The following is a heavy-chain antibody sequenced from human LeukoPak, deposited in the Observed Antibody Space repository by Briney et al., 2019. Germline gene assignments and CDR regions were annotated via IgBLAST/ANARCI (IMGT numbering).Heavy chain of an antibody. V-gene: IGHV1-8*01. CDR2: INPNSGNT. J-gene: IGHJ6*02. CDR1: GYSFSSYD. Sequence: GASVKVSCKASGYSFSSYDINWVRQGTGQGPEWIGWINPNSGNTGYAQKFQGRVIMTRDTSIRTAYMELSSLTSEDTAIYYCVRVMRYYYVMDVWGQGTTVTVSS. CDR3: VRVMRYYYVMDV.